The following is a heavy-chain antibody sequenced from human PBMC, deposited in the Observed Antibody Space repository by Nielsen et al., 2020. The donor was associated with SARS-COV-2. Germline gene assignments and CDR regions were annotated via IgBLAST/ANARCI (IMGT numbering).Heavy chain of an antibody. V-gene: IGHV3-9*01. J-gene: IGHJ4*02. CDR3: AKLYDISTGSPDVY. CDR1: GFTFDDYA. D-gene: IGHD3-9*01. CDR2: ISWNSGSI. Sequence: SLKISCAASGFTFDDYAMHWVRQAPGKGLEWVSGISWNSGSIGYADSVKGRFTISRDNAKNSLYLQMNSLRAEDTALYYCAKLYDISTGSPDVYWGQGTLVTVSS.